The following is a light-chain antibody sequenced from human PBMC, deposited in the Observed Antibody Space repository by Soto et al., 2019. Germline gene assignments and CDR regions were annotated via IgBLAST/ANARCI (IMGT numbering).Light chain of an antibody. J-gene: IGKJ1*01. CDR3: QQYNRYRA. Sequence: DIQMTQSPSTLSASVGDRVTITCRASQSVSIRLAWYQHKAGKAPNLLIHRASSLEDGVSSRFSGSGSGTEFTLTISSLQPDDSATYYCQQYNRYRAFGQGTKVEIK. V-gene: IGKV1-5*03. CDR2: RAS. CDR1: QSVSIR.